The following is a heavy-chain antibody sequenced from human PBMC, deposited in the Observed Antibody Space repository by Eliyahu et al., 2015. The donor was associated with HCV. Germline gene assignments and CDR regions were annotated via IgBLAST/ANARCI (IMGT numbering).Heavy chain of an antibody. CDR2: ISSSSSTI. D-gene: IGHD1-26*01. CDR1: GFTFSTYT. CDR3: ARDLYTWELPDF. J-gene: IGHJ4*02. Sequence: EVQLVESGGGLVQPGGSLRLSCAASGFTFSTYTMNWVRQAPGKGLEWVSYISSSSSTIYYADSVKGRFTISRDNAKNSLYLQMDSLRDEDTAVYYCARDLYTWELPDFWGQGTLVTVSS. V-gene: IGHV3-48*02.